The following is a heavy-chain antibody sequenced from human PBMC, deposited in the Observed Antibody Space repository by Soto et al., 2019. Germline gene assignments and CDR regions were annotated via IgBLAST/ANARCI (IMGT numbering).Heavy chain of an antibody. V-gene: IGHV4-34*01. Sequence: PSETLSLTCAVYGGSFSDYYWGWIRQPPGKGLEWIGEINHSGSTNYNPSLKSRVTLSVDTSKNQFSLKLSSLTAADTAVYYCARGDPVNYYYYYMDVWGKGTTVTVSS. CDR2: INHSGST. CDR1: GGSFSDYY. J-gene: IGHJ6*03. CDR3: ARGDPVNYYYYYMDV.